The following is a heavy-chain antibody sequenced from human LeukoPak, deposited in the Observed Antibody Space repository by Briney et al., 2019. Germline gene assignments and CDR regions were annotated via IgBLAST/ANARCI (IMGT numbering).Heavy chain of an antibody. CDR3: ARVYIEAAAAYYFDY. J-gene: IGHJ4*02. CDR2: IIPIFGIA. CDR1: GGTFSSYA. V-gene: IGHV1-69*04. Sequence: ASVKVSCKASGGTFSSYAISWVRQAPGQGLGWMGRIIPIFGIANYAQKFQGRVTITADKSTSTAYMELSSLRSEDTAVYYCARVYIEAAAAYYFDYWGQGTLVTVSS. D-gene: IGHD6-13*01.